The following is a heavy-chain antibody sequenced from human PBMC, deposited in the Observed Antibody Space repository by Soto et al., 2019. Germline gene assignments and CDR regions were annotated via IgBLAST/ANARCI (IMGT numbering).Heavy chain of an antibody. CDR2: IIPVFGTT. Sequence: GASVKVSCKASGGTFSGYPINWVRQAPGEGLEWMGRIIPVFGTTNDAQRFEGRVTFTADESTNTAYMELRGLLSEDTAVYYCARDGGFGELKYWGPGTLVTVSS. J-gene: IGHJ4*02. V-gene: IGHV1-69*13. D-gene: IGHD3-10*01. CDR1: GGTFSGYP. CDR3: ARDGGFGELKY.